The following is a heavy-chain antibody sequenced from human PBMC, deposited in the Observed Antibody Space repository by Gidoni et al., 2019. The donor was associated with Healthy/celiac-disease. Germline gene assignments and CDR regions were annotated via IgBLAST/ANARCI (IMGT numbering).Heavy chain of an antibody. V-gene: IGHV3-30*04. CDR2: ISYDGSNK. D-gene: IGHD6-6*01. Sequence: QVQLVESGGGVVQPGRSLRLSCAASGFTFSSYAMPWVRQAPGKGLEWVAVISYDGSNKYYADSVKGRFTISRDNSKNTLYLQMNSLRAEDTAVYYCARGGEQLAPLTYYYYGMDVWGQGTTVTVSS. CDR1: GFTFSSYA. CDR3: ARGGEQLAPLTYYYYGMDV. J-gene: IGHJ6*02.